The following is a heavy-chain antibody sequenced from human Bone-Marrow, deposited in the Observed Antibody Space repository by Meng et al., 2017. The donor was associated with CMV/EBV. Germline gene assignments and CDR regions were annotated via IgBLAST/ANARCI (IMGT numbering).Heavy chain of an antibody. CDR3: VQLKGATIADTFDI. CDR2: INWNSATI. J-gene: IGHJ3*02. CDR1: GFKFDDCA. V-gene: IGHV3-9*01. D-gene: IGHD1-26*01. Sequence: SLKISCVVSGFKFDDCAMHWVRQAPGKGLEWVSGINWNSATIIYADSVKGRFTISRDNAKNSLYLQMNSLSAEDTALYHCVQLKGATIADTFDIWGQGTMVTVSS.